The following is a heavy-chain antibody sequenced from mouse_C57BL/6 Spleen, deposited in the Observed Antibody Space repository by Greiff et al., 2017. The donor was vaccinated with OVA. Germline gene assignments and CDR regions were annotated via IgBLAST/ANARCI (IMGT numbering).Heavy chain of an antibody. Sequence: QVQLKQPGAELVRPGTSVKLSCKASGYTFTSYWMHWVKQRPGQGLEWIGVIDPSDSYTNYNQKFKGKATLTVDTSSSTAYMQLSSLTSEDSAVYYCARRNDSYWYFDVWGTGTTVTVSS. V-gene: IGHV1-59*01. CDR3: ARRNDSYWYFDV. J-gene: IGHJ1*03. CDR1: GYTFTSYW. CDR2: IDPSDSYT. D-gene: IGHD2-4*01.